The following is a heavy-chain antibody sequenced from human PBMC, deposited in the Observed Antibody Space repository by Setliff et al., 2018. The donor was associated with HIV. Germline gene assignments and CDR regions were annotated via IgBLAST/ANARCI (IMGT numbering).Heavy chain of an antibody. V-gene: IGHV3-74*03. D-gene: IGHD3-10*01. J-gene: IGHJ4*01. CDR2: INTDGSSV. Sequence: GGSLRLSCAASGFTFSNSWMHWVRQAPGKGLVWVSRINTDGSSVTYADSVKGRFTNSRDNANNLLFLQMNNLRVEDTAVYYCASFFGDYGYWGHGTQVTVSS. CDR1: GFTFSNSW. CDR3: ASFFGDYGY.